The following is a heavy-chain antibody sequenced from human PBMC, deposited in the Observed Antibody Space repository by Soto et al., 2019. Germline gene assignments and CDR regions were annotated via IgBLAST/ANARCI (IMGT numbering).Heavy chain of an antibody. CDR3: ARGRDCSGGSCYIYYFDY. CDR2: MKPNSGNT. J-gene: IGHJ4*02. D-gene: IGHD2-15*01. CDR1: GYTFTSYD. Sequence: ASVKVSCKASGYTFTSYDINWVRQATGQGLEWMGWMKPNSGNTGYAQKFQGRVTMTRNTSISTAYMELSSLRSEDTAVYYCARGRDCSGGSCYIYYFDYWGQGTLVTVSS. V-gene: IGHV1-8*01.